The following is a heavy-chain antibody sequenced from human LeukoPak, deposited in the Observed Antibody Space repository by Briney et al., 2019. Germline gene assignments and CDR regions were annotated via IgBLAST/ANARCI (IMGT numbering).Heavy chain of an antibody. CDR1: GGSISSGGYY. V-gene: IGHV4-39*07. CDR2: IYHSGST. D-gene: IGHD3-10*01. Sequence: SETLSLTCTVSGGSISSGGYYWSWIRQPPGKGLEWIGSIYHSGSTYYNPSLKSRVTISVDTSKNQFSLKLSSVTAADTAVYYCARDDYYGSGSNFDYWGQGTLVTVSS. CDR3: ARDDYYGSGSNFDY. J-gene: IGHJ4*02.